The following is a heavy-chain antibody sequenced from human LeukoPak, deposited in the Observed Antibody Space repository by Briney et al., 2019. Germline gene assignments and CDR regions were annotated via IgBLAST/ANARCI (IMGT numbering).Heavy chain of an antibody. CDR3: KKSARSRLWWCLLSDAFDI. CDR2: ISGGST. V-gene: IGHV3-38-3*01. Sequence: PGGSLRLSCAASGFTVSSNEMSWVRQAPGKGLEWVSSISGGSTYYADSRKGRFTISRDNSKNTLHLQMNSLRAEDTAVYYCKKSARSRLWWCLLSDAFDIWGQGTMVTVSS. J-gene: IGHJ3*02. CDR1: GFTVSSNE. D-gene: IGHD2-21*02.